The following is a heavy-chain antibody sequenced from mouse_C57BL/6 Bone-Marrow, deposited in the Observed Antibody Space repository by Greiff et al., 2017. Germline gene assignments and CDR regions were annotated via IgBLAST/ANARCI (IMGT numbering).Heavy chain of an antibody. CDR3: YVDV. V-gene: IGHV14-3*01. D-gene: IGHD1-1*01. CDR1: GFNIKNTY. J-gene: IGHJ1*03. Sequence: EVQLHQPVAELVRPGASVKLSCTASGFNIKNTYMHWVKQRPEQGLEWIGRIDPANGNTKYAPKFQGKATITADTSYNTAYLQLSSLTSEAIGSRYWYVDVWGTGTTVTVSS. CDR2: IDPANGNT.